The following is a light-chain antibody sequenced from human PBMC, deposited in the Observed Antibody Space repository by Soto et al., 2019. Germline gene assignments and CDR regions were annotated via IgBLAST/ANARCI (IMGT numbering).Light chain of an antibody. CDR3: CSYAGNKTVV. Sequence: QSALTQPRSVSGSPGQSVTISCAGTSNDVGAYNYVSWYQQHPGKAPKLIIYAVIKRPSGVPDRFSGSKSGNTASLTISGLQAEDEAVYFCCSYAGNKTVVFGGGTKLTVL. J-gene: IGLJ3*02. CDR1: SNDVGAYNY. CDR2: AVI. V-gene: IGLV2-11*01.